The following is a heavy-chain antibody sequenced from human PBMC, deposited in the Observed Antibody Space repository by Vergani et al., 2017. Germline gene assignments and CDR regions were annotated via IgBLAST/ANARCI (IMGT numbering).Heavy chain of an antibody. V-gene: IGHV3-53*04. Sequence: EVQLVESGGGLVQPGGSLRLSCAASGFTVSSNYMSWVRQAPGKGLEWVSVIYSGGSTYYADSVKGRFTISRHNSKNTLYLQMNSLRAEDTAVYYCAKDGYCSGGSCYGLDYWGQGTLVTVSS. CDR2: IYSGGST. CDR1: GFTVSSNY. D-gene: IGHD2-15*01. CDR3: AKDGYCSGGSCYGLDY. J-gene: IGHJ4*02.